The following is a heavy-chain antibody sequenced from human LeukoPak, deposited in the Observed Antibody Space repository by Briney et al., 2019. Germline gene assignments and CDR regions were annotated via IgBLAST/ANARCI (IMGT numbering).Heavy chain of an antibody. V-gene: IGHV3-30*02. D-gene: IGHD4-17*01. CDR2: IRYDGSNK. J-gene: IGHJ4*02. CDR3: AKETRGDYGRSLDY. Sequence: PGGSLRLSCAASGFTFSGYGMHWVRQAPGKGLEWVAFIRYDGSNKYYADSVKGRFTISRDNSKNTLYLQMNSLRAEDTAVYYCAKETRGDYGRSLDYWGQGTLVTVSS. CDR1: GFTFSGYG.